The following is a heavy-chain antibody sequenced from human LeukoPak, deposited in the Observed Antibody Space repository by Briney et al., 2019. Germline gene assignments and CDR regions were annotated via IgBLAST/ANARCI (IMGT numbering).Heavy chain of an antibody. CDR1: GFTFTTYA. CDR3: AKSGGSTPDWFDP. J-gene: IGHJ5*02. Sequence: GGSLRLSCAASGFTFTTYAMSWVRQAPGKGLEWVSAISGSGGSTYYADSVKGRFTISRDNSKNTLYLQMNSLRAEDTAVYYCAKSGGSTPDWFDPWGQGTLVTVSS. D-gene: IGHD2-15*01. CDR2: ISGSGGST. V-gene: IGHV3-23*01.